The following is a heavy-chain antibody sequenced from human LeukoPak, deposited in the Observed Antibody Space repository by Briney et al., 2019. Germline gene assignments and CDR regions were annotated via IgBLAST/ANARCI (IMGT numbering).Heavy chain of an antibody. Sequence: GGSLRLSCAASGFTFSSYWMSWVRQAPGKGLEWVANIKQDGSEKYYVDSVKGRFTISGDNAKNSLYLQMNSLRAEDTAVYYCARGSSGWYGDLDYWGQGTLVTVSS. CDR1: GFTFSSYW. J-gene: IGHJ4*02. V-gene: IGHV3-7*01. D-gene: IGHD6-19*01. CDR2: IKQDGSEK. CDR3: ARGSSGWYGDLDY.